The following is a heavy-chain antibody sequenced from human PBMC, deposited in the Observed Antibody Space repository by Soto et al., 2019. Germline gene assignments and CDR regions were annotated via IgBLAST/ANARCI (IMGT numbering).Heavy chain of an antibody. V-gene: IGHV4-39*07. J-gene: IGHJ4*02. CDR3: ARTPGGAPSDYYFDY. D-gene: IGHD4-17*01. Sequence: SETLSLTCTVSGGSVSSGNYYWGWIRQPPGKGLEWIATIFSSGSTYYNPSLKSRLTILVDTSKNQFSLNLNSVTAADTAVYYCARTPGGAPSDYYFDYWGLGTLVTVSS. CDR2: IFSSGST. CDR1: GGSVSSGNYY.